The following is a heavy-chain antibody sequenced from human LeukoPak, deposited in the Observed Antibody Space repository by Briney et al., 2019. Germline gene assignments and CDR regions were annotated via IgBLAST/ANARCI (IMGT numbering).Heavy chain of an antibody. CDR1: GYTFTSYG. CDR2: ISAYNGST. V-gene: IGHV1-18*01. Sequence: ASVKVSCKASGYTFTSYGISWVRQAPGQGLEWMGWISAYNGSTNYAQKLQGRVTMTTDTSTSTAYMELRSLRSDDTAVYYCARIIVGATGGLNWFDPWGQGTLVTVSS. CDR3: ARIIVGATGGLNWFDP. D-gene: IGHD1-26*01. J-gene: IGHJ5*02.